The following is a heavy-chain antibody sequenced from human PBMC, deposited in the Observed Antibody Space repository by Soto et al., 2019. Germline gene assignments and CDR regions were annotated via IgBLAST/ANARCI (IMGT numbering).Heavy chain of an antibody. D-gene: IGHD1-26*01. CDR3: ARDLAKGGGSAGFDY. V-gene: IGHV1-2*02. Sequence: QVQLLQSGAEVKKPGASVKVSCKASGDTFTANYIHWVRQAPGQGFEWMGWINPKSGGTKYPQKFQGRVTMTRDTAISTVYMTLTRLTSDETAVYYCARDLAKGGGSAGFDYWGQGTLVTVSS. CDR1: GDTFTANY. CDR2: INPKSGGT. J-gene: IGHJ4*02.